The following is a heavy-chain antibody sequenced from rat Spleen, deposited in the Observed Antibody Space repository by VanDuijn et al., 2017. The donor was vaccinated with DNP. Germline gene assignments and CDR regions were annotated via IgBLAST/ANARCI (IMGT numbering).Heavy chain of an antibody. CDR2: ISYDGGST. CDR1: GFTFSDYY. Sequence: EVQLVESGGGLVQPGRSLKLSCAASGFTFSDYYMAWVRQAPTKGLEWVAYISYDGGSTYYGDSVKGRFTISRDNAKSTLYLQMNSLRSEDMATFYCARRPLTTPYWYFDFWGPGTMVTVSS. CDR3: ARRPLTTPYWYFDF. D-gene: IGHD1-4*01. V-gene: IGHV5-22*01. J-gene: IGHJ1*01.